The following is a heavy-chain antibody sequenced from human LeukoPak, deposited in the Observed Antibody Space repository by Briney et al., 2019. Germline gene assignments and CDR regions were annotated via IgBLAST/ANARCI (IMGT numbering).Heavy chain of an antibody. CDR1: GGSISSYY. D-gene: IGHD2-2*01. Sequence: PSETLSLTCTVSGGSISSYYWSWIRQPAGKGLEWIGRIYTSGSTNYNPSLKSRVTMSVDTSKNQLSLKLSPVTAADTAVYYCARHIVVVPAASAFDIWGQGTMVTVSS. CDR2: IYTSGST. J-gene: IGHJ3*02. CDR3: ARHIVVVPAASAFDI. V-gene: IGHV4-4*07.